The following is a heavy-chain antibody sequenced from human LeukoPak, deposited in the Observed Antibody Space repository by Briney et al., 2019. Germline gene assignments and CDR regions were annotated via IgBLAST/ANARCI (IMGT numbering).Heavy chain of an antibody. Sequence: ASVKVSCKASGYTFSSYGISWVRQAPGQGLEWMGWISAYNGNTNYVQKFQGRVTMTTATSTSTAYMELRSLRSDDTAVYYCARDSLYYDLRRQHKSGMDGHYYYGMDVWGQGTTVTVSS. CDR2: ISAYNGNT. D-gene: IGHD3/OR15-3a*01. J-gene: IGHJ6*02. V-gene: IGHV1-18*01. CDR1: GYTFSSYG. CDR3: ARDSLYYDLRRQHKSGMDGHYYYGMDV.